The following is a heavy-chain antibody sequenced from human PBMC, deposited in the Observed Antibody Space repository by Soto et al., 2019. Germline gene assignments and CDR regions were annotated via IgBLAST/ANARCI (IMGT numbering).Heavy chain of an antibody. CDR2: ISASGGST. CDR1: GFTFSDHA. J-gene: IGHJ4*02. Sequence: AGGSLRLSCAASGFTFSDHAMSWVRQAPGKGLEWVSGISASGGSTYYADSVKGRFTISRDNSKNTLYLQMNSLRADDTAVYYCAKDGYYYDSSGYSHWGQGTLVTVSS. D-gene: IGHD3-22*01. V-gene: IGHV3-23*01. CDR3: AKDGYYYDSSGYSH.